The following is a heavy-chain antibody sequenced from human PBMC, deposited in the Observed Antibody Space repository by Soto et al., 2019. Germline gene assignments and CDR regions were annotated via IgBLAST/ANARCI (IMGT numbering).Heavy chain of an antibody. D-gene: IGHD3-16*01. Sequence: PGGSLRLSCAASGFKFSNYAMSWVRQAPGKGLEWVSLISATGVGTYYADSVKGRFTIPRDNSHNTLYLQVHSLTAEDTAVYYCAKDRRAGGNSAFYFDFWGQGAQITFSS. CDR1: GFKFSNYA. CDR2: ISATGVGT. J-gene: IGHJ4*02. V-gene: IGHV3-23*01. CDR3: AKDRRAGGNSAFYFDF.